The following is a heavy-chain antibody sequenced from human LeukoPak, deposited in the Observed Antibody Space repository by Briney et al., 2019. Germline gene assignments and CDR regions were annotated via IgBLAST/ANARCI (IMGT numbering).Heavy chain of an antibody. Sequence: SETLSLTCTVSGGSISSYYWSWIRQPPGKGLEWIGYIYYSGSTNYNPSLKSRVTISVDTSKNRFSLKLSSVTAADTAVYYCAREITSSGYYSGFDYWGQGTLVTVSS. CDR3: AREITSSGYYSGFDY. V-gene: IGHV4-59*01. CDR2: IYYSGST. D-gene: IGHD3-22*01. J-gene: IGHJ4*02. CDR1: GGSISSYY.